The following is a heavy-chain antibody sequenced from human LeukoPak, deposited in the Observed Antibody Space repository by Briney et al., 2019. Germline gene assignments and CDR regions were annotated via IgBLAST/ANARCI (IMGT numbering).Heavy chain of an antibody. CDR2: ISGSGGST. V-gene: IGHV3-23*01. D-gene: IGHD6-13*01. J-gene: IGHJ6*02. CDR1: GFTFDDYA. Sequence: GGSLRLSCAASGFTFDDYAMSWVRQAPGKGLEWVSAISGSGGSTYYADSVKGRFTISRDNSKNTLYLQMNSLRAEDTAVYYCARLGSSWAAFRDYYYGMDVWGQGTTVTVSS. CDR3: ARLGSSWAAFRDYYYGMDV.